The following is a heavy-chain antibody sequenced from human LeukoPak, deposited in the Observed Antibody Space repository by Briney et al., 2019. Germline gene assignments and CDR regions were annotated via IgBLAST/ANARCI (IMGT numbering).Heavy chain of an antibody. V-gene: IGHV4-31*03. CDR3: ARWGSALIPGVVPFDN. D-gene: IGHD3-10*01. CDR1: GVSISSGGYH. J-gene: IGHJ4*02. CDR2: KYYTGDS. Sequence: SETLSLTCTVSGVSISSGGYHWSWVRQHPGKGLEWIGYKYYTGDSYYNPSLESRVTISVDSAKNQFSLKLASMTAADTAVCFCARWGSALIPGVVPFDNWGQGTLVTVSS.